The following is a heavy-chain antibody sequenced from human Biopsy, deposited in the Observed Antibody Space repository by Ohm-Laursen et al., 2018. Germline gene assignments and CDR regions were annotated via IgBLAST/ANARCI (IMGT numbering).Heavy chain of an antibody. V-gene: IGHV4-34*08. J-gene: IGHJ4*02. CDR3: GNEVHGRDY. CDR2: INQAGTT. Sequence: SDTLSLTCVVFGKTFSDYQWSWIRQPPGKRLEWIGQINQAGTTNYNPSLKSRVSISADASKYEFSLRLTSVTAADTAVYLCGNEVHGRDYWGLGAQVTVSS. D-gene: IGHD2-15*01. CDR1: GKTFSDYQ.